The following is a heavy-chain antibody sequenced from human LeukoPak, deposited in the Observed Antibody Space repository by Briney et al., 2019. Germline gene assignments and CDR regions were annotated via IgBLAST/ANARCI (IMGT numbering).Heavy chain of an antibody. CDR3: TKKRTTSVTDWFDP. V-gene: IGHV3-23*01. J-gene: IGHJ5*02. D-gene: IGHD4-17*01. Sequence: GESLRLSCTASGFTVSSYAMTWVRQAPGKGLECVSVISGFGTTTYYADSVKGRFTISRDNSKNTLFLQMNSLRVEDTATYYCTKKRTTSVTDWFDPWGQGTLVTVSS. CDR2: ISGFGTTT. CDR1: GFTVSSYA.